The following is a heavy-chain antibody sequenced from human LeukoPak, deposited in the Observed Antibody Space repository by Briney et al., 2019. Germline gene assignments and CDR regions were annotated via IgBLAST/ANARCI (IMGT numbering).Heavy chain of an antibody. J-gene: IGHJ6*03. D-gene: IGHD5-12*01. V-gene: IGHV1-69*05. CDR1: GGTFSSYA. CDR2: IIPIFGTA. Sequence: GASVKVSCKASGGTFSSYAISWVRQAPGQGLQWLGGIIPIFGTANYAQKFQGSVTTTTDESTSTAYMGLSSLRSEDTAVYYCARGSGYDSYYYMDVWGKGTTVTVSS. CDR3: ARGSGYDSYYYMDV.